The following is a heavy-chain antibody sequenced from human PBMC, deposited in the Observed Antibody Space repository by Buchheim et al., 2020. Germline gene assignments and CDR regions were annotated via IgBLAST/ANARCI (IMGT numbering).Heavy chain of an antibody. CDR2: IWYDGSNK. J-gene: IGHJ6*02. Sequence: QVQLVESGGGVVQPGRSLRLSCAASGFTFSSYGMHWVRQAPGKGLEWVAVIWYDGSNKYYADSVKGRFTISRDNSKNKAYLQMNSLRAEDTAVYYCARSGDGYYYYGMDVWGQGTT. D-gene: IGHD3-10*01. CDR3: ARSGDGYYYYGMDV. CDR1: GFTFSSYG. V-gene: IGHV3-33*01.